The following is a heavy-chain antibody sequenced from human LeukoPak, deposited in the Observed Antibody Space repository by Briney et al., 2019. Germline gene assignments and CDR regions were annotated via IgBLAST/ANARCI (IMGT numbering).Heavy chain of an antibody. CDR2: ISEDGGST. V-gene: IGHV3-43*02. D-gene: IGHD3-16*01. J-gene: IGHJ6*03. Sequence: PGGPLRLSCAASGFTFDDYAMHWVRQAPGKGLEWVSLISEDGGSTYYADSVKGRFTISRDNSKNSLYLQMNSLRTEDTALYYCAKDSRFMITFGGVIIPTHTFYMDVWGKGTTVTVSS. CDR1: GFTFDDYA. CDR3: AKDSRFMITFGGVIIPTHTFYMDV.